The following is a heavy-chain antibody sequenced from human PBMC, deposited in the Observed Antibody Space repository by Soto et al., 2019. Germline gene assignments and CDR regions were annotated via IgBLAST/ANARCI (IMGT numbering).Heavy chain of an antibody. CDR2: TYYSGST. CDR1: GGSITSISYY. D-gene: IGHD4-17*01. CDR3: ARRSGDSPVRY. J-gene: IGHJ4*02. Sequence: QLQLQESGPGLVKPSETLSLTCTVSGGSITSISYYWGWIRQPPGKGLEWIGSTYYSGSTYYNPSLKSRFTISVDTSKNQFSLTLSSVTAAVAAVYYCARRSGDSPVRYWGQGTLVTVSS. V-gene: IGHV4-39*01.